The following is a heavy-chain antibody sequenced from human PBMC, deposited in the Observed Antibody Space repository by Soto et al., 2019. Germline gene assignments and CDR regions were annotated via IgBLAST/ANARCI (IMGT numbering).Heavy chain of an antibody. Sequence: PGGSLRLSCAASAFTFSDYLMHWVRQAPGKGLVWVSRINGDGTSTSYADSVKGRFTISRDSAKNTLYLQMNSLRAEDTAVYYCTRVRSGHYGDFDYWGQGALVTVST. V-gene: IGHV3-74*01. CDR3: TRVRSGHYGDFDY. CDR1: AFTFSDYL. J-gene: IGHJ4*02. D-gene: IGHD3-22*01. CDR2: INGDGTST.